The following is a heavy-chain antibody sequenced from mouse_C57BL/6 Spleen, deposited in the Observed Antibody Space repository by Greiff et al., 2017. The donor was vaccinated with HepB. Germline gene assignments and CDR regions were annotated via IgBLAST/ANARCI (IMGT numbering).Heavy chain of an antibody. CDR3: ARWWGYYGYFDV. J-gene: IGHJ1*03. CDR2: INPSTGGT. V-gene: IGHV1-42*01. Sequence: EVQLQQSGPELVKPGASVKISCKASGYSFTGYYMNWVKQSPEKSLEWIGEINPSTGGTTYNQKFKAKATLTVDKSSSTAYMQLKSLTSEDSAVYYCARWWGYYGYFDVWGTGTTVTVSS. D-gene: IGHD1-1*02. CDR1: GYSFTGYY.